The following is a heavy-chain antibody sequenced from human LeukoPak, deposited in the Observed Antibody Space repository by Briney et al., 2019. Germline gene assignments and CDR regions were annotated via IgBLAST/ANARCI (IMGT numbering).Heavy chain of an antibody. V-gene: IGHV3-7*01. J-gene: IGHJ5*01. CDR1: GIILSSYW. CDR2: IKQDGSEK. CDR3: AREFRSGYNSRWFDY. D-gene: IGHD6-19*01. Sequence: PGGSLRLSCAASGIILSSYWMSWVRQATGKGLEWEASIKQDGSEKWYVDSVKGRFTISRDNAKNSLYLQMNSLRVEDTAVYYCAREFRSGYNSRWFDYWGQGTLVTVSS.